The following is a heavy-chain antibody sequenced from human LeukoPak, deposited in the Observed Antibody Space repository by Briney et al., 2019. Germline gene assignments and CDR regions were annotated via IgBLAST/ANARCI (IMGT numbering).Heavy chain of an antibody. CDR2: IYYSGST. D-gene: IGHD5-18*01. V-gene: IGHV4-59*01. CDR1: GGSISSYY. J-gene: IGHJ6*03. CDR3: ARGGYSYGLVYYYYMDV. Sequence: PSETLSLTCTVSGGSISSYYWSWIRQPPGKGLEWIGYIYYSGSTNYNPSLKSRVTISVDTSKNQFSLKLSSVTAADTAVYYCARGGYSYGLVYYYYMDVWGKGTTVTVSS.